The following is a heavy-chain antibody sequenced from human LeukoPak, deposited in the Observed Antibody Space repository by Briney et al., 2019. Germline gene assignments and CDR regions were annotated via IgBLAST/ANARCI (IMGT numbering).Heavy chain of an antibody. CDR1: GGSVSSHF. CDR3: ARDHLPAGAPGYYMDV. V-gene: IGHV4-59*02. Sequence: SETLSLTCTVSGGSVSSHFWSWIRQPPGKGLEWIGYIYNSGITNYNPSLKSQVTMSVDTSKNQFSLMLRSVAAADTAVYYCARDHLPAGAPGYYMDVWGKGTTVTVSS. J-gene: IGHJ6*03. D-gene: IGHD4/OR15-4a*01. CDR2: IYNSGIT.